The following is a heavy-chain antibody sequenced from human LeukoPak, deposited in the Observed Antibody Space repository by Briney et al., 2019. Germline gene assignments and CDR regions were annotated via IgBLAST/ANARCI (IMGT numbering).Heavy chain of an antibody. J-gene: IGHJ4*02. V-gene: IGHV3-30-3*01. CDR1: GFTFSSYA. Sequence: GSLRLSCAASGFTFSSYAMHWVRQAPGKGLEWVAVISSDGSNKYYADSVKGRFTISRDNSKNTLYLQMNSLRAEDTAVYYCTVLLGYCSGGSCYSLDYWGQGTLVTVSS. D-gene: IGHD2-15*01. CDR2: ISSDGSNK. CDR3: TVLLGYCSGGSCYSLDY.